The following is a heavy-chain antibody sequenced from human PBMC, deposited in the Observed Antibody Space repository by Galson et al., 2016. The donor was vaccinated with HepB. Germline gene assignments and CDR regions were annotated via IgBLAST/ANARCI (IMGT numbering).Heavy chain of an antibody. V-gene: IGHV4-39*01. CDR2: FYQSGTT. CDR3: ARRVVVTTEIDS. Sequence: SETLSLTCTVSGDSITTTSYSWAWIRQSPGEGLEWIGSFYQSGTTSYNPSLKSRVTMSVDTSKNQFSLKVHSVTAADSAVYYCARRVVVTTEIDSWGQGTLVTVSS. CDR1: GDSITTTSYS. D-gene: IGHD2-21*02. J-gene: IGHJ4*02.